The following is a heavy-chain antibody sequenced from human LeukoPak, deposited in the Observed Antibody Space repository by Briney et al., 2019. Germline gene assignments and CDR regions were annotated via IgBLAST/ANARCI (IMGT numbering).Heavy chain of an antibody. V-gene: IGHV4-59*01. CDR1: GFTFSSYA. J-gene: IGHJ4*02. CDR2: IYYSGNT. Sequence: PGGSLRLSCAASGFTFSSYAMSWVRQPPGKGLEWIGYIYYSGNTNYNPSLKSRVTISVDTSKNQFSLKLSSVTAADTAVYYCARLQNHDSSGYYSFDYWGQGTLVTVSS. D-gene: IGHD3-22*01. CDR3: ARLQNHDSSGYYSFDY.